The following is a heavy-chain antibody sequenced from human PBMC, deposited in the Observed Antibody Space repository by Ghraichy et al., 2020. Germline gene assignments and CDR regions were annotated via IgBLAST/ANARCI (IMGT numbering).Heavy chain of an antibody. D-gene: IGHD5-18*01. Sequence: GGSLRLSCAASGFTFSSYSMNWVRQAPGKGLEWVSSISSSSSYIYYADSVKGRFTISRDNAKNSLYLQMNSLRAEDTAVYYCAREGSGYSYGYKDYYYGMDVWGQGTTVTVSS. CDR3: AREGSGYSYGYKDYYYGMDV. CDR1: GFTFSSYS. J-gene: IGHJ6*02. CDR2: ISSSSSYI. V-gene: IGHV3-21*01.